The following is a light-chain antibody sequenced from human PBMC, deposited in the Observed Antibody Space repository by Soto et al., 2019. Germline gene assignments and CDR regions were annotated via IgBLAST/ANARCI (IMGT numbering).Light chain of an antibody. CDR1: QSVSNNY. Sequence: EIELTQTPGTLCRSPGERATLSCRASQSVSNNYLAWYQQKPGQAPRLLIYGASNRATGIPDRFSGSGSGTDFTLTISRLEPEDFAVYYCQQYGSSGTFGQGTKVDIK. CDR2: GAS. J-gene: IGKJ1*01. CDR3: QQYGSSGT. V-gene: IGKV3-20*01.